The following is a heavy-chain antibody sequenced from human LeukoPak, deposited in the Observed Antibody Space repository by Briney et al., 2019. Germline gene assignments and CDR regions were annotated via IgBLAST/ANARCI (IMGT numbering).Heavy chain of an antibody. J-gene: IGHJ6*01. V-gene: IGHV4-4*02. Sequence: SGTLSLTCAVPGGSISSSNWWSWVRHPPGEGLEWSGEIYHSRSTNYNPSHKSRFTIAVDKSKNHFPLKPTSVTAADTAVYYCACTGVVRATTDVGYYYGMDVWGKGTTVSVSS. CDR1: GGSISSSNW. CDR3: ACTGVVRATTDVGYYYGMDV. CDR2: IYHSRST. D-gene: IGHD2-2*01.